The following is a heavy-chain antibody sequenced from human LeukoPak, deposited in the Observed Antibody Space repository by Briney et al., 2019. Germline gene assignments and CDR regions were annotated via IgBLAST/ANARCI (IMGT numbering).Heavy chain of an antibody. Sequence: GESLKISCKSSGYGFTSHWIGWVRQMPGKGLEWMGIMYPGDSDTRYSPSFQGQVTISADKSISTAYLQWSSLKASDTAIYYCARRTAAAGSGFGAFDIWGQGTMVTVSS. CDR3: ARRTAAAGSGFGAFDI. D-gene: IGHD6-13*01. V-gene: IGHV5-51*01. CDR2: MYPGDSDT. CDR1: GYGFTSHW. J-gene: IGHJ3*02.